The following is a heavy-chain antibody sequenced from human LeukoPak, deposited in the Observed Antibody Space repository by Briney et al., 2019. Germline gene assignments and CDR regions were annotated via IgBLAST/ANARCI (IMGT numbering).Heavy chain of an antibody. J-gene: IGHJ4*02. CDR1: GFTFSSFA. D-gene: IGHD5-12*01. CDR3: AKPYTGYDPFDY. CDR2: MSGDATST. V-gene: IGHV3-23*01. Sequence: PGGSLRLSCAASGFTFSSFAMNWVRQAPGKGLEWVSTMSGDATSTYYADSVKGRFTISRDNSKNTLYLQMNSLRPEDTAVFFCAKPYTGYDPFDYWGQGTLVTVSS.